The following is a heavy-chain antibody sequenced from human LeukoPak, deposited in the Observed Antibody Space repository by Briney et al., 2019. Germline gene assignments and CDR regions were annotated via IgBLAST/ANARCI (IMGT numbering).Heavy chain of an antibody. Sequence: SETLSLTCAVYGGSFSGYYWSWIRQPPGKGLEWIGEINHSGSTNYNPSLKSRVTISVDTSKNQFPLKLSSVTAADTAVYYCARGRAGALYFDYWGQGTLVTVPS. CDR2: INHSGST. CDR1: GGSFSGYY. D-gene: IGHD4-17*01. CDR3: ARGRAGALYFDY. V-gene: IGHV4-34*01. J-gene: IGHJ4*02.